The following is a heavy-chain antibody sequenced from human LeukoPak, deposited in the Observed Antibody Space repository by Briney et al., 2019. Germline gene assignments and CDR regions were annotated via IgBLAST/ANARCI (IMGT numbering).Heavy chain of an antibody. CDR1: GFTFSGYY. Sequence: GGSLRLSCAASGFTFSGYYMSWIRQAPGKGLEWVSYISSSGSTIYYADSVKGRFTISRDNAKNSLYLQMNSLRAEDTAVYYCARDQARSNYGGYFDYWGQGTLVTVSS. J-gene: IGHJ4*02. V-gene: IGHV3-11*01. D-gene: IGHD4-11*01. CDR3: ARDQARSNYGGYFDY. CDR2: ISSSGSTI.